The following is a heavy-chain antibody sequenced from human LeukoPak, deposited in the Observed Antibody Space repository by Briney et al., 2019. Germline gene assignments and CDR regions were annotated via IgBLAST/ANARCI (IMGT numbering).Heavy chain of an antibody. V-gene: IGHV3-30*02. CDR1: GFTFSTYG. D-gene: IGHD2-2*01. CDR3: AKVVTGYCSTTSCPFDS. J-gene: IGHJ4*02. Sequence: GGSLRLSCAASGFTFSTYGMDWVRQAPGKGLDWVAYIRYDGSNKNYADSVKGRFTISRDNSKDTLYLQMSSLRAEDTAVYYCAKVVTGYCSTTSCPFDSWGQGTLVTVSS. CDR2: IRYDGSNK.